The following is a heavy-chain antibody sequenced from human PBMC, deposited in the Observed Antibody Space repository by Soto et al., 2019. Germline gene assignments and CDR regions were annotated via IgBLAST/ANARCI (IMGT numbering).Heavy chain of an antibody. CDR3: ARARIMFYGSSWFNP. V-gene: IGHV1-2*04. Sequence: ASVQVSCKASGYTFTGYYMHWVRQAPGQGLERMGWINPNSGGTNYAQKFQGWVTMTRDRSLTRAYREPRRLRSDDTAVYFFARARIMFYGSSWFNPRGQRTVVTVPS. J-gene: IGHJ5*02. CDR2: INPNSGGT. D-gene: IGHD3-10*01. CDR1: GYTFTGYY.